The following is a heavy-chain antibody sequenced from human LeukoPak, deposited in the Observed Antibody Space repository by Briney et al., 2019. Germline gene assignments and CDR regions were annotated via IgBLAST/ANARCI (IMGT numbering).Heavy chain of an antibody. Sequence: GGSLRLSCAASGFTFSNFAMSWVRQAPGKGLEWVSAISGGGHSTYYADSVKGRFTISRDNSKNTLYLQMNILRVEDTAVYYCARDIPGGSTHLDYWGQGTLVTVSA. J-gene: IGHJ4*02. V-gene: IGHV3-23*01. CDR1: GFTFSNFA. CDR3: ARDIPGGSTHLDY. D-gene: IGHD1-26*01. CDR2: ISGGGHST.